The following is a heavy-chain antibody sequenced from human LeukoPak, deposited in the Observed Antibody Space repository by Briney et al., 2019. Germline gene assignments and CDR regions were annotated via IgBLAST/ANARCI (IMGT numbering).Heavy chain of an antibody. V-gene: IGHV3-13*04. D-gene: IGHD3-16*01. CDR3: VRGLRGGFDP. Sequence: PGRSLRLSCAASGFTFSTYDMHWVRQATGKGLEWVSGIGSAGDTYYPGSVKGRFTISRENAKNSFYLQMNSLRVGDTAVYYCVRGLRGGFDPWGQGTLVTVSS. CDR1: GFTFSTYD. CDR2: IGSAGDT. J-gene: IGHJ5*02.